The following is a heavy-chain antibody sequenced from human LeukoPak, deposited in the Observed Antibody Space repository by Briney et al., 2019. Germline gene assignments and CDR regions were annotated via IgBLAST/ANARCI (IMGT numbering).Heavy chain of an antibody. V-gene: IGHV1-18*04. CDR3: ARTPHYCSGGSCYFDVFDI. J-gene: IGHJ4*02. D-gene: IGHD2-15*01. CDR1: GYTFTGYY. CDR2: IISYSDNL. Sequence: ASVKVSCKASGYTFTGYYMHWVRQAPGQGLEWMGWIISYSDNLTYARNLQGGVTMTTDTSTSTAYMELRSLRSDDTAVYYCARTPHYCSGGSCYFDVFDIWGQGSLVTVSS.